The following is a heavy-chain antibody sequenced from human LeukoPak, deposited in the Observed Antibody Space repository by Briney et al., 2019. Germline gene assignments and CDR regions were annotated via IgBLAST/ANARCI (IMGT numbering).Heavy chain of an antibody. V-gene: IGHV3-23*01. J-gene: IGHJ6*02. CDR2: ISCSGGST. D-gene: IGHD4-17*01. CDR1: GFTFSSYA. Sequence: GGSLRLSCAASGFTFSSYAMSWVRQAPGKGLEWVSAISCSGGSTYYADSVKGRFTISRDNSKNTLYLQMNSLRAEDTAVYYCAKDREDYGDYPGQPYYGMDVWGQGTTVTVSS. CDR3: AKDREDYGDYPGQPYYGMDV.